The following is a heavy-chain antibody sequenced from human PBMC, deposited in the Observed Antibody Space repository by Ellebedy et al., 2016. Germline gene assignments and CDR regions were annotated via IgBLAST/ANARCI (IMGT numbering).Heavy chain of an antibody. CDR2: IYSDGLQT. D-gene: IGHD2/OR15-2a*01. J-gene: IGHJ4*02. CDR3: ARDPFLEGDF. CDR1: GFTFTRYW. Sequence: HTGGSLRLSCAASGFTFTRYWMHWVRQAPGKGLERVSRIYSDGLQTNYADSVKGRFTISRDNAKNTVYLQMNSLRAEDTAVYYCARDPFLEGDFWGRGTRVTVSS. V-gene: IGHV3-74*01.